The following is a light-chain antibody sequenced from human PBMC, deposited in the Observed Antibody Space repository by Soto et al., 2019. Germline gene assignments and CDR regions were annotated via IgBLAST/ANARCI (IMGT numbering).Light chain of an antibody. CDR3: QQYNNWHPIT. CDR1: QSISSW. CDR2: DAS. J-gene: IGKJ5*01. V-gene: IGKV1-5*01. Sequence: DIQMTQSPSTLAAAVGDRVTITCRARQSISSWLAWYQQKPGKAPKLLIYDASTLQSGVPSRFSGSGSGTDFTLTISSLQYDDFAVYYCQQYNNWHPITFGQGTRLEIK.